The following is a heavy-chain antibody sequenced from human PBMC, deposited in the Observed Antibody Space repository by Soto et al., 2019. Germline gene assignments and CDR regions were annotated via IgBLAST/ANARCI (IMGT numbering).Heavy chain of an antibody. D-gene: IGHD5-18*01. CDR2: IYYSGSI. Sequence: SETLSLTCTVSGGSISSGGYYWSWIRQHPGKSMEWIGYIYYSGSIYYNPSLKSRVNISVDTSKNQFSLKLSSVTAADTALYYCARVYSAARPKSSWFDPWGQGTLVTVSS. J-gene: IGHJ5*02. CDR3: ARVYSAARPKSSWFDP. V-gene: IGHV4-31*03. CDR1: GGSISSGGYY.